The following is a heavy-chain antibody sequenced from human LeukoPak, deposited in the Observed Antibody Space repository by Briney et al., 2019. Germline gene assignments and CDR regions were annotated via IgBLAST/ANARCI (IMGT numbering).Heavy chain of an antibody. CDR3: ASFYGSETRGPSLDY. CDR2: IFYSGST. D-gene: IGHD3-10*01. J-gene: IGHJ4*02. Sequence: SETLSLTCTVSGGSISSYYWSWIRQPPGKGLEWIGYIFYSGSTTYNPSLKSRVTISVDTSKHQFSLELSSVTAADTAIYYCASFYGSETRGPSLDYWGQGTLVTVSS. CDR1: GGSISSYY. V-gene: IGHV4-59*08.